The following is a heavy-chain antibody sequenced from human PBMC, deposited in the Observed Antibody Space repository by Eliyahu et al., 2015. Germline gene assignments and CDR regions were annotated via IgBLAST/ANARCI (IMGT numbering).Heavy chain of an antibody. V-gene: IGHV3-30*01. D-gene: IGHD5-12*01. J-gene: IGHJ3*02. Sequence: LEWVAVISDDAINKDYADSVKGRFTISRDNSKNMLYLQMNSLRAEDSAVYYCASLVDIPTAPDIWGQGTMVTVSS. CDR3: ASLVDIPTAPDI. CDR2: ISDDAINK.